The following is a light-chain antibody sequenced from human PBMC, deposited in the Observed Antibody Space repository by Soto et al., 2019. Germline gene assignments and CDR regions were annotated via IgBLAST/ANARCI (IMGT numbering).Light chain of an antibody. CDR3: NQSYSTPYS. CDR2: TAS. V-gene: IGKV1-39*01. CDR1: HSISNY. Sequence: DIPMTQSPSSLSASVGDRVTITCRASHSISNYLNWYQQKPGKAPNLLIYTASSLQSGVPSRFSGSGSGTDFTLTISSLQPEDFATYYCNQSYSTPYSFGQGTKLDIK. J-gene: IGKJ2*03.